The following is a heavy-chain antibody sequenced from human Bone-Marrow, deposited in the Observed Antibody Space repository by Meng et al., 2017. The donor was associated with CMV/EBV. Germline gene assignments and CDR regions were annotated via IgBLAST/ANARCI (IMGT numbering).Heavy chain of an antibody. CDR3: ARDSKGGSGAFGTYYYYGMDV. CDR2: ISSSSSYI. Sequence: GGSLRLSCAASGFTFSSYSMNWVRQAPGKGLEWVSSISSSSSYIYYADSVKGRFTISRDNAKNSLYLQMYSLRAEDTAVYYCARDSKGGSGAFGTYYYYGMDVWGQGTTVTVSS. J-gene: IGHJ6*02. V-gene: IGHV3-21*01. D-gene: IGHD3-10*01. CDR1: GFTFSSYS.